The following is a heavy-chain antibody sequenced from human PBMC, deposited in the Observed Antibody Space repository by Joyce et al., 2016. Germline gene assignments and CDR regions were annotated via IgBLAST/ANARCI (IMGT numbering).Heavy chain of an antibody. V-gene: IGHV1-2*02. CDR2: INPNSGGT. CDR3: ARHGSGMNGGGDY. D-gene: IGHD3-10*01. Sequence: QVQLVQSGAEVKKPGASVKVSCKASGYTFTGHYMHWVRQAPGQGLEWMGWINPNSGGTNYAQKVQGRVTMTRDTSISTGYMELSRLRYEDTAVYYCARHGSGMNGGGDYWGQGTLVTVSS. CDR1: GYTFTGHY. J-gene: IGHJ4*02.